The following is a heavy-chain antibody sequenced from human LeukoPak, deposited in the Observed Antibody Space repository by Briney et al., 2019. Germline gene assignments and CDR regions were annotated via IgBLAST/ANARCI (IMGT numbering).Heavy chain of an antibody. CDR3: ARGALDAYDS. CDR1: GFSFRDYE. CDR2: ISITSNTI. D-gene: IGHD5-24*01. V-gene: IGHV3-48*03. J-gene: IGHJ5*01. Sequence: PGGSLRLSCAASGFSFRDYEMNWVRQAPGKGLEWVSYISITSNTIHYAGSVKGRFTISRDNTKNSLHLQMTRLRADDTAVYYCARGALDAYDSWGQGTPVTVSS.